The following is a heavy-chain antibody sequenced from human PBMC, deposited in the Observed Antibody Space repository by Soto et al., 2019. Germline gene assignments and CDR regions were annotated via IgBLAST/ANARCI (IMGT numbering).Heavy chain of an antibody. CDR3: ANVAVGATEADYYGMDV. J-gene: IGHJ6*02. D-gene: IGHD1-26*01. CDR1: GFTFSSYA. V-gene: IGHV3-23*01. Sequence: EVQLLESGGGLVQPGGSLRLSCAASGFTFSSYAMSWVRQAPGKGLEWVSAISGSGGSTYYADSVKGRFTISRDNSKNTLYLQMNSLRAEDTAVYYCANVAVGATEADYYGMDVWGQGTTVTVSS. CDR2: ISGSGGST.